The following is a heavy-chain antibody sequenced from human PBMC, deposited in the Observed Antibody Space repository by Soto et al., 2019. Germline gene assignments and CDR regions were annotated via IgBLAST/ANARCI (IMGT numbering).Heavy chain of an antibody. CDR2: FDPEDGET. V-gene: IGHV1-24*01. D-gene: IGHD6-6*01. Sequence: ASVKVSCKVSGYTLTELSMHWVRQAPGKGLEWMGGFDPEDGETIYAQKFQGRVTMTEDTSTDTAYMELGSLRSEDTAVYYCATAMSIAARRRWGNYYYYYGMDVWGQGTTVTVSS. CDR1: GYTLTELS. J-gene: IGHJ6*02. CDR3: ATAMSIAARRRWGNYYYYYGMDV.